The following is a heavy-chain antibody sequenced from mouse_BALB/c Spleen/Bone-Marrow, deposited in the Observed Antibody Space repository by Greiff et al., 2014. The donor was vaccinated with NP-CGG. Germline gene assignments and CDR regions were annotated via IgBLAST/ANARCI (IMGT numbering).Heavy chain of an antibody. V-gene: IGHV1-9*01. Sequence: QVQLQQSGAELMKPGASVTISCTATGYTFSSYWIEWVKQRPGHGLEWIGEILPGSGSTNYNEKFKGKATFTADTSSNTAYMQLSSLTSEDSAVYYCARDTTVGYWGQGTTLTVSA. CDR1: GYTFSSYW. CDR2: ILPGSGST. CDR3: ARDTTVGY. J-gene: IGHJ2*01. D-gene: IGHD1-1*01.